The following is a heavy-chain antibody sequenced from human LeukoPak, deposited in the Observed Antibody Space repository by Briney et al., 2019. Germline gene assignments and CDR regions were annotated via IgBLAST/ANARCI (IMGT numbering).Heavy chain of an antibody. V-gene: IGHV4-31*03. CDR3: ARATSRWLVRVGAFDP. CDR2: INHSGST. D-gene: IGHD6-19*01. CDR1: GGSISSGGYY. Sequence: PSETLSLTCTVSGGSISSGGYYWSWIRQHPGKGLEWIGEINHSGSTNYNPSLKSRVTISVDTSKNQFSLKLSSVTAADTAVYYCARATSRWLVRVGAFDPWGQGTLVTVSS. J-gene: IGHJ5*02.